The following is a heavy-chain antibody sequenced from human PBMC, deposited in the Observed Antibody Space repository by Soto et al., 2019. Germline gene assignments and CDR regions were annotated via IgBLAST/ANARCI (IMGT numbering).Heavy chain of an antibody. CDR3: ARDSPYCSSTSCYYNWFDP. D-gene: IGHD2-2*01. J-gene: IGHJ5*02. CDR2: IWYDGSNK. Sequence: QVQLVESGGGVVQPGRSLRLSCAASGFTFSSYGMHWVRQAPGKGLEWVAVIWYDGSNKYYADSVKGRFTISRDNSKNTLYLQMNSLRAEDTAVYYCARDSPYCSSTSCYYNWFDPCGQGTLVTVSS. V-gene: IGHV3-33*01. CDR1: GFTFSSYG.